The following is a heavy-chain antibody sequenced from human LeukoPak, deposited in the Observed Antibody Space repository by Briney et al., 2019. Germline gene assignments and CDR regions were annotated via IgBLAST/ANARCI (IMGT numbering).Heavy chain of an antibody. Sequence: ASVKVSCKASGYTFINNWMHWVRQAPGQGLEWIGLINPTGTGTLYAQKFQGRVTMTRDMSTSTVYMELSSLRSEDTAMYYCARDRTHYYESSGYYSRWEYWGQGTLVTVSS. V-gene: IGHV1-46*01. CDR3: ARDRTHYYESSGYYSRWEY. CDR1: GYTFINNW. J-gene: IGHJ4*02. D-gene: IGHD3-22*01. CDR2: INPTGTGT.